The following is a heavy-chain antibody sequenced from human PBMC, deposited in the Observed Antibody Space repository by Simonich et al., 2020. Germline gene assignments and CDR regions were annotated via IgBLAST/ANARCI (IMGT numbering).Heavy chain of an antibody. CDR3: ARDAAGDY. Sequence: EVQLVESGGGLVKPGGSLRLSCAASGFTFSSYSMNWVRQAPGKVLEWVATISSSSSYIYYADSVKGRLPISRDNAKNSLYRQMNSLRAEDTAVYYCARDAAGDYWGQGTLVTVSS. V-gene: IGHV3-21*01. J-gene: IGHJ4*02. CDR1: GFTFSSYS. D-gene: IGHD6-13*01. CDR2: ISSSSSYI.